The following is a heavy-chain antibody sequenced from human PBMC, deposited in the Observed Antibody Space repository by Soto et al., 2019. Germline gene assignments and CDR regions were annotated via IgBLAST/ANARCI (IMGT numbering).Heavy chain of an antibody. CDR2: IKEDGSAK. CDR3: ARAPWEPGY. Sequence: GGSLRLSCAASGFTFSDFWMSWVRQAPGKGLERVAYIKEDGSAKYYVDTVKGRFTISRNNAQNSLYRQMNSLRAEDTAVYYCARAPWEPGYWGQGTLVTVSS. J-gene: IGHJ4*02. V-gene: IGHV3-7*05. CDR1: GFTFSDFW. D-gene: IGHD1-26*01.